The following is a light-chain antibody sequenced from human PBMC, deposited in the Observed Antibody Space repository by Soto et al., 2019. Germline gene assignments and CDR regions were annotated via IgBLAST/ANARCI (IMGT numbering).Light chain of an antibody. CDR2: LGS. Sequence: XVMTQSPLSLPVTPGEPASISCRSSQSLLHSNGYNYLDWYLQKPGQSPQLLIYLGSNRASGVPDRFSGSGSGTDFTLKISRVEAEDVGVYYCMQALQTPITFGQGTRLEIK. CDR3: MQALQTPIT. V-gene: IGKV2-28*01. CDR1: QSLLHSNGYNY. J-gene: IGKJ5*01.